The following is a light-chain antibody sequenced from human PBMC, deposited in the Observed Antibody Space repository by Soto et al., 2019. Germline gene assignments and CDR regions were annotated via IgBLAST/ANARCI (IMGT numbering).Light chain of an antibody. CDR2: GAS. J-gene: IGKJ1*01. CDR1: QSVSSSY. Sequence: EIVLTQSPGTLSLSPGERATLSCRASQSVSSSYLAWYQQKPGQAPRLLIYGASSRATGTPARFSGSGSGTDFTLTISSLEPEDFAVYYCQQYGSSGTFGQGTKVDIK. V-gene: IGKV3-20*01. CDR3: QQYGSSGT.